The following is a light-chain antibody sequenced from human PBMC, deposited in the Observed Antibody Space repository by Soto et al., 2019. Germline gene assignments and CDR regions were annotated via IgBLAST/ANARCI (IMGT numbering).Light chain of an antibody. Sequence: QSVLTQPPSASGTPGQRVTISCSGSSSNVGGNPVNWYQHVPTTAPKLLIYTNTQRPSGVPDRFSGSKSGNSASLAISGLQSEDEADYYCASWDDSLNGPVFGTGTKLTVL. CDR1: SSNVGGNP. CDR2: TNT. CDR3: ASWDDSLNGPV. V-gene: IGLV1-44*01. J-gene: IGLJ1*01.